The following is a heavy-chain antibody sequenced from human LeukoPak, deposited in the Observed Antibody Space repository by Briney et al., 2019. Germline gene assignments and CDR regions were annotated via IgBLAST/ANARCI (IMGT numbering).Heavy chain of an antibody. CDR3: ARDRGRGEDY. CDR2: IRQGGRDK. CDR1: GFTFSNYW. V-gene: IGHV3-7*01. Sequence: PGGSLRLSCAASGFTFSNYWMTWVRQAPGKGLEWVANIRQGGRDKYYADSVRGRFTLSRDNANNSLSLQMNSLRAEDTAVYYCARDRGRGEDYWGQGTLVTVSS. J-gene: IGHJ4*02. D-gene: IGHD3-10*01.